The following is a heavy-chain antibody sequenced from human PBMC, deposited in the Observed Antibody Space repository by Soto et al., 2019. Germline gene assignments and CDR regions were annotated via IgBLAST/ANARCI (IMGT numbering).Heavy chain of an antibody. J-gene: IGHJ4*02. D-gene: IGHD3-22*01. CDR2: SSCHGGST. CDR3: AKDLNSYVSSGYPD. V-gene: IGHV3-23*01. Sequence: PGETLTLTCAASGFSFSSGAMSGVRQAPGEGLEWATGSSCHGGSTYYDASVKGRVTISRDNSKNTLYLQMTSLRAEDTAVYYCAKDLNSYVSSGYPDWGQGTLVTV. CDR1: GFSFSSGA.